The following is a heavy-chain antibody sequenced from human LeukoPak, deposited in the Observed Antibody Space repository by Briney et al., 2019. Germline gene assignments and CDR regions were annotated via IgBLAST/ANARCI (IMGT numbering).Heavy chain of an antibody. J-gene: IGHJ4*02. V-gene: IGHV3-48*03. CDR3: ASGAYRDYFDY. Sequence: QSGGSLRLSCAASGFTFSSYEVNWVRQAPGKGLEWISYISSRGSTIYCADSVKGRFTISRDNAKNSLYLQMNSLRAEDTAVYYCASGAYRDYFDYWGQGTLVTVSS. CDR2: ISSRGSTI. CDR1: GFTFSSYE. D-gene: IGHD1-26*01.